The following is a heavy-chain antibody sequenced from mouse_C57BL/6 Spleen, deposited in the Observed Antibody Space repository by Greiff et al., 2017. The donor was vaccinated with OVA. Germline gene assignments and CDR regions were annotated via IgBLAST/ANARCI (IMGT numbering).Heavy chain of an antibody. CDR1: GYTFTSYT. D-gene: IGHD1-1*01. J-gene: IGHJ2*01. CDR3: ARAPITTVVPYFDY. Sequence: QVQLKESGAELARPGASVKMSCKASGYTFTSYTMHWVKQRPGQGLEWIGYINPSSGYTKYNQKFKDKATLTADKSSSTAYMQLSSLTSEDSAVYYCARAPITTVVPYFDYWGQGTTLTVSS. CDR2: INPSSGYT. V-gene: IGHV1-4*01.